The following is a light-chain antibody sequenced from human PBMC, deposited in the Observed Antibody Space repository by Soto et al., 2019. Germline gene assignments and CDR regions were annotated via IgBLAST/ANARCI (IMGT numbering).Light chain of an antibody. J-gene: IGLJ1*01. CDR1: SSDVGSYNY. Sequence: QSALTQPRSVSGSPGQSVTISCTGTSSDVGSYNYVSWYQQHPGKAPKLMIYDVSKRPSGVPDRFSGSKSGNTASLTVSGLQAEDEADYYCSSYAGSNRRVFGTGTKLTVL. CDR3: SSYAGSNRRV. CDR2: DVS. V-gene: IGLV2-11*01.